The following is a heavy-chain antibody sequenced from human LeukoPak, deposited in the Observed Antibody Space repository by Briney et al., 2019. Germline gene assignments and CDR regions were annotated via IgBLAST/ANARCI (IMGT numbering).Heavy chain of an antibody. CDR3: ARSGFTTGFYLDF. Sequence: ASVKVSCKASGYTFTGYYIHWLRQAPAQGLEWMGWIDPISGGTNYAQKFQDTITMTRGKSIATAYMEVRRLNSDDTAVYYCARSGFTTGFYLDFWGQGTLVAVSS. V-gene: IGHV1-2*02. CDR2: IDPISGGT. D-gene: IGHD1-1*01. J-gene: IGHJ4*02. CDR1: GYTFTGYY.